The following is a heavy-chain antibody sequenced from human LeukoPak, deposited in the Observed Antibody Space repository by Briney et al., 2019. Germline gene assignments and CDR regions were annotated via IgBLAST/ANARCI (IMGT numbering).Heavy chain of an antibody. V-gene: IGHV3-21*01. Sequence: GGSLRLSCAASGFAVFSNYMNWVRQAPGKGLEWVSSISSSSSYIYYADSVKGRFTISRDNAKNSLYLQMNSLRAEDTAVYYCARDGVATNDYWGQGTLVTVSS. CDR3: ARDGVATNDY. J-gene: IGHJ4*02. CDR1: GFAVFSNY. CDR2: ISSSSSYI. D-gene: IGHD5-12*01.